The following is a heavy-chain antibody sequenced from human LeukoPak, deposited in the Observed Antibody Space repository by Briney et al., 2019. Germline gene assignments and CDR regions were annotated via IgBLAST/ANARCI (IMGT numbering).Heavy chain of an antibody. Sequence: GGSLRLSCAAYGFXFDDYGMTWVRQAPGKGLEWVSDINWTGASTGYADSVKGRFTISRDNAKNSLYLQMNSLRADDTALYYCARGSRGTPGQWGQGTLVTVSS. CDR3: ARGSRGTPGQ. J-gene: IGHJ4*02. CDR2: INWTGAST. V-gene: IGHV3-20*04. D-gene: IGHD3-16*01. CDR1: GFXFDDYG.